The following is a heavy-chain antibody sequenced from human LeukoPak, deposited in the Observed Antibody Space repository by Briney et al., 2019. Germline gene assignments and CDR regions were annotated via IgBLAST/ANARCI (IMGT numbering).Heavy chain of an antibody. CDR3: ARGKKITARPNYFFFMDV. Sequence: ASVKVSCKASEHTFSGYYIQWVRQAPGQGLEWLGWISPNGDDSDYAQKFQGRVTMTRDTSISTAYMELRTLRSDDTAVYYCARGKKITARPNYFFFMDVWGKGTTVTVSS. CDR1: EHTFSGYY. CDR2: ISPNGDDS. D-gene: IGHD6-6*01. V-gene: IGHV1-2*02. J-gene: IGHJ6*03.